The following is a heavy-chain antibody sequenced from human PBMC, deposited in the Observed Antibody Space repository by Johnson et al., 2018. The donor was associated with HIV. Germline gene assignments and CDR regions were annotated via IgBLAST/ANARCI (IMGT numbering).Heavy chain of an antibody. CDR1: GFTFTTTY. Sequence: MQLVESGGGLVQPGGSLRLSCEASGFTFTTTYMSWVRQAPGKGLEWVSVIYSCGSTYYADSVKGRFPISSDNSKNTLYLQMNSLRVEDTAVYYCASEVRGVLDIWGQGTMVTVAS. CDR2: IYSCGST. V-gene: IGHV3-66*01. CDR3: ASEVRGVLDI. J-gene: IGHJ3*02. D-gene: IGHD3-10*01.